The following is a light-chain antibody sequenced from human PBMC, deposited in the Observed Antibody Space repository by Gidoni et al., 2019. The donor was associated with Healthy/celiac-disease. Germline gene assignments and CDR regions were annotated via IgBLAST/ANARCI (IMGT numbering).Light chain of an antibody. CDR3: CSYAGSYTYV. CDR1: SSDVGGYNY. J-gene: IGLJ1*01. V-gene: IGLV2-11*01. Sequence: QSALTQPRSVSGSPGKSVTISCTGTSSDVGGYNYVSWYQQHPGKAPTLMIYDVSKRPSGVPDRFSGSKSGNTASLTISGLQAEDEADYYCCSYAGSYTYVFGTGTKVTVL. CDR2: DVS.